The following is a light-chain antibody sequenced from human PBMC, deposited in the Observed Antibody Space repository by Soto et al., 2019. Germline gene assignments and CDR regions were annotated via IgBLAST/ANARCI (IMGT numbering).Light chain of an antibody. CDR3: QQYNSWPLT. V-gene: IGKV3-15*01. Sequence: EIVMTQSPATLSVSPGERATLSCRASQSVSNNLAWYQQKPGQAPRLLIYGAATRATGIPARFSGSGSGTEFTLTFSCLQSEDFAVYYCQQYNSWPLTFGGGTKVAIK. J-gene: IGKJ4*01. CDR1: QSVSNN. CDR2: GAA.